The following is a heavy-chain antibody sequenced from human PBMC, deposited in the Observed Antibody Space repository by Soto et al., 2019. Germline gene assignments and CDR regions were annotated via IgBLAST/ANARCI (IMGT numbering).Heavy chain of an antibody. J-gene: IGHJ6*02. CDR3: ARDRWVVPAAMRYYYGMGV. V-gene: IGHV3-7*03. CDR2: IKQDGSEK. D-gene: IGHD2-2*01. Sequence: SGGSLRLSCAASGFTFSSYWMSWVRQAPGKGLEWVANIKQDGSEKYYVDSVKGRFTISRDNAKNSLYLQMNSLRAEDTAVYYCARDRWVVPAAMRYYYGMGVWGQGTTVTVSS. CDR1: GFTFSSYW.